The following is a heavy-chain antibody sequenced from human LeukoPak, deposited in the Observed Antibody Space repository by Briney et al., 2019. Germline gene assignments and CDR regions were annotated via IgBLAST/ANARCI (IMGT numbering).Heavy chain of an antibody. CDR2: ISDSGGVT. CDR1: GFTFNNYA. V-gene: IGHV3-23*01. J-gene: IGHJ4*02. D-gene: IGHD2-2*01. Sequence: GGSLRLSCAASGFTFNNYAMSWVRQPPGKGLEWVSGISDSGGVTYYADSVKGRFAVSRDTSKNTLYLQMSSLRAEDTAVYYCAKRSKLSCSSTSCPLDYWGQGTLVTVSS. CDR3: AKRSKLSCSSTSCPLDY.